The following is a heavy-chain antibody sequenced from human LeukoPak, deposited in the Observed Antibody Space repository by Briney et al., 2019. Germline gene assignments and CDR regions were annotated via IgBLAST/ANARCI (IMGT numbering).Heavy chain of an antibody. J-gene: IGHJ6*02. Sequence: SETLSLTCAVYGGSFSGYCWSWIRQPPGKGLEWIGEINHSGSTNYNPSLKSRVTISVDTSKNQFSLKLSSVTAADTAVYYCAGENYYYYYGMDLWGQGTTVTVSS. CDR1: GGSFSGYC. V-gene: IGHV4-34*01. CDR2: INHSGST. CDR3: AGENYYYYYGMDL.